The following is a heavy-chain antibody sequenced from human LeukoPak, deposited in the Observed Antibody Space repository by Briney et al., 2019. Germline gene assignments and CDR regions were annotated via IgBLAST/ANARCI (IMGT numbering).Heavy chain of an antibody. CDR3: AREWDLVHSHYYYGMDV. CDR1: GGTFSIYA. D-gene: IGHD6-6*01. CDR2: IIPIFGTA. V-gene: IGHV1-69*13. J-gene: IGHJ6*02. Sequence: GASVKVSCKASGGTFSIYAISWVRQAPGQGLEWMGGIIPIFGTANYAQKFQGRVTITADESTSTAYMELSSLRSEDTAVYYCAREWDLVHSHYYYGMDVWGQGTTVTVSS.